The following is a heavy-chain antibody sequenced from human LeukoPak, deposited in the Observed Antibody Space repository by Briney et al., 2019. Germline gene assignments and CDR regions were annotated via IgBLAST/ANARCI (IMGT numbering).Heavy chain of an antibody. D-gene: IGHD6-13*01. V-gene: IGHV3-74*01. CDR2: INSDGSST. Sequence: GGSLRLSCAASGFTFSSYWMHWVRQAPGKGLVWVSRINSDGSSTSYADSVKGRFTISRDNAKNSLYLQMSSQRAEDTAVHFCARDIDTSSWGYFDFWGQGILVTVSS. J-gene: IGHJ4*02. CDR3: ARDIDTSSWGYFDF. CDR1: GFTFSSYW.